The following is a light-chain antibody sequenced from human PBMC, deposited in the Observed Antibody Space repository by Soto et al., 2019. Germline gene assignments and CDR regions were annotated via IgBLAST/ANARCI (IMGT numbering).Light chain of an antibody. CDR2: QVS. V-gene: IGLV2-14*01. Sequence: SALTQPASVAGSPGQSITSSCTGTSSDIGGYNSVSWYQHHPGKAPKLIVFQVSFRPSAVSDRFSGSKSDNTASLTISGLQAEDEADYYCSSYTISNTLPFVFGTGTKVTV. J-gene: IGLJ1*01. CDR3: SSYTISNTLPFV. CDR1: SSDIGGYNS.